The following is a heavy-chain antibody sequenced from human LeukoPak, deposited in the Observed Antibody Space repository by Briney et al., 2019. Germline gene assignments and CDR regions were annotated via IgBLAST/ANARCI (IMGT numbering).Heavy chain of an antibody. CDR2: ITGSGSDT. J-gene: IGHJ4*02. Sequence: GGSLRLSCEASGFTFSSYAMNWVRQVPGKGLEWVSSITGSGSDTYFVDSVKGRFTISRDNSKNTLYLQMNSLRAEDTAVYYCAKGRFEIAAAGGNFDYWGQGTLVTVSS. V-gene: IGHV3-23*01. CDR1: GFTFSSYA. D-gene: IGHD6-13*01. CDR3: AKGRFEIAAAGGNFDY.